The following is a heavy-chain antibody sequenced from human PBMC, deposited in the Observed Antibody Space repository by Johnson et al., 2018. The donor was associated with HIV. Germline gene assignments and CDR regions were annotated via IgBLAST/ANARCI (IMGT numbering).Heavy chain of an antibody. D-gene: IGHD1-1*01. V-gene: IGHV3-53*01. CDR2: IYSGGSP. CDR3: TTDPWWNGYHAFDI. J-gene: IGHJ3*02. CDR1: GFTVSSNY. Sequence: VQLVESGGGLIQPGGSLRLSCAASGFTVSSNYMSWVRRAPGKGLEWVSVIYSGGSPKYADSVRGRFTISRDKSKNTVSLQMTSLRAEDTAVYYCTTDPWWNGYHAFDIWGQGTMVTVSS.